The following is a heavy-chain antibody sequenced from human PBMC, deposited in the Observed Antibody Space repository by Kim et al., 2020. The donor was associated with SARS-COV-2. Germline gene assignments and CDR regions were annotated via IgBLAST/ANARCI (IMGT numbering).Heavy chain of an antibody. CDR1: GFTFSSYG. J-gene: IGHJ4*02. CDR3: ARGGLGALSFLDY. CDR2: IWYDGSNK. V-gene: IGHV3-33*01. D-gene: IGHD3-16*02. Sequence: GGSLRLSCAASGFTFSSYGMHWVRQAPGKGLEWVAVIWYDGSNKYYADSVKGRFTISRDNSKNTLYLQMNSLRAEDTAVYYCARGGLGALSFLDYWGQGTLVTVSS.